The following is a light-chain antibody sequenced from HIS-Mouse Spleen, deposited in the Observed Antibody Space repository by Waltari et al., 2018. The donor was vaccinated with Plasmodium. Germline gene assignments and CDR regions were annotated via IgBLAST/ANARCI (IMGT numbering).Light chain of an antibody. CDR3: QQYNNWSFT. Sequence: EIVMTQSPATLSVSPGERATLSCRASQSVSSNLAWYQQKPGQAPRLLIYGASTRATGIPARFSGSGSGTEFTLTNSSLQSEDFAVCYCQQYNNWSFTFGPGTTVDIK. CDR1: QSVSSN. V-gene: IGKV3-15*01. J-gene: IGKJ3*01. CDR2: GAS.